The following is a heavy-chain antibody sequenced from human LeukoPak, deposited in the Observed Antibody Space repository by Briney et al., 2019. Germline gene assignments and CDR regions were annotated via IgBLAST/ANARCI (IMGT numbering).Heavy chain of an antibody. CDR3: ARGNRDYDACDY. CDR1: GFTFSSYE. V-gene: IGHV3-48*03. Sequence: GGSLRLSCAASGFTFSSYEMNWVRQAPGKGPEWVSYISSSGSTIYYADSVKGRFTISRDNAKNSLYLQMNSLRAEDTAVYYCARGNRDYDACDYWGQGALVTVSS. D-gene: IGHD5-12*01. J-gene: IGHJ4*02. CDR2: ISSSGSTI.